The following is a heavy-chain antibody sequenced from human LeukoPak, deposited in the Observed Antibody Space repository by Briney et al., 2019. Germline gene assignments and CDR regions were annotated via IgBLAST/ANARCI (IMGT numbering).Heavy chain of an antibody. CDR3: ARDKSPSTRQLWSKVDY. V-gene: IGHV1-2*02. D-gene: IGHD5-18*01. CDR2: INPNSGGT. J-gene: IGHJ4*02. Sequence: ASVKVSCKASGYTFTGYYMHWVRQAPGQGLEWMGWINPNSGGTNYAQKFQGRVTMTRDTSTSTVYMELSSLRSEDTAVYYCARDKSPSTRQLWSKVDYWGQGTLVTVSS. CDR1: GYTFTGYY.